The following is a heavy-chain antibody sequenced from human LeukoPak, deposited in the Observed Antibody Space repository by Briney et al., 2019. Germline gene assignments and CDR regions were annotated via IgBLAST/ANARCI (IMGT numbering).Heavy chain of an antibody. D-gene: IGHD6-13*01. J-gene: IGHJ3*02. CDR3: ARTAAAGIRAFDI. CDR2: ISSSSSYI. CDR1: GFTFSSYS. Sequence: PGGSLRLSCAASGFTFSSYSMNWVRQAPGKGLEWVSSISSSSSYIYYADSVKGRFTISRDNAKNSLYLQMNSLRAEDTAVYYCARTAAAGIRAFDIWGQGTMVTVSS. V-gene: IGHV3-21*01.